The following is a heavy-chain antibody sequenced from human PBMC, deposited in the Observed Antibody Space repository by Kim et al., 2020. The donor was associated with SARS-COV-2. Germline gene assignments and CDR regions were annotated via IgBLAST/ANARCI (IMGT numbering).Heavy chain of an antibody. CDR1: GGSISSGDYY. CDR2: IYYSGST. J-gene: IGHJ6*02. V-gene: IGHV4-31*03. D-gene: IGHD3-10*01. CDR3: ARDLITMVRAGKKWYYGMDV. Sequence: SETLSLTCTVSGGSISSGDYYWSWIRQHPGKGLEWIGYIYYSGSTYYNPSLKSRVTISVDTSKNQFSLKLSSVTAADTAVYYCARDLITMVRAGKKWYYGMDVWGQGTTVTVSS.